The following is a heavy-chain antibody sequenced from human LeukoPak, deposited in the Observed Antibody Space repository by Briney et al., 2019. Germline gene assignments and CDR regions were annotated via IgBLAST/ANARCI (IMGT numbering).Heavy chain of an antibody. J-gene: IGHJ5*02. CDR2: ISGSGGST. Sequence: GGSLRLSCAASGFTFSSYAMSWVRQAPGKGLEWVSAISGSGGSTYYADSVKGRFTISRDNAKNSLYLQMNSLRAEDTAVYYCARNAGYSGYVWFDPWGQGTLVTVSS. CDR1: GFTFSSYA. CDR3: ARNAGYSGYVWFDP. D-gene: IGHD5-12*01. V-gene: IGHV3-23*01.